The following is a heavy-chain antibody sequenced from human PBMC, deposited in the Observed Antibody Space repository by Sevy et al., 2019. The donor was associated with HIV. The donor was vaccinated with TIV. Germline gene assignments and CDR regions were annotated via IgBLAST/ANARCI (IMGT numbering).Heavy chain of an antibody. D-gene: IGHD5-12*01. J-gene: IGHJ5*02. V-gene: IGHV4-59*01. CDR1: GGSISAYY. CDR2: IYYTGST. CDR3: ARAPPVRSGDDSLNWFDP. Sequence: SEILSLTCTVSGGSISAYYWSWIRQPPGKGLEYLGYIYYTGSTNYNPSVKSRVTISVDTSKNQFSLKLSSVTAADTAVYYCARAPPVRSGDDSLNWFDPWGQGTLVTVSS.